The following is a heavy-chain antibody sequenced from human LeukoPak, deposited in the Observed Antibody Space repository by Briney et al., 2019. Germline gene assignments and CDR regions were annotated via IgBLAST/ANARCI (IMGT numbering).Heavy chain of an antibody. D-gene: IGHD2-15*01. CDR3: AQGDCSGGSCPGPLN. V-gene: IGHV3-30*02. Sequence: GGSLRLSCAASGFTFSSYGMHWVRQAPGKGLEWVAFIRYDGSNKHYADSVKGRFTISRDNSKNTLYLQMNSLRAEDTSVYYCAQGDCSGGSCPGPLNWGQGTLVTVSS. J-gene: IGHJ4*02. CDR1: GFTFSSYG. CDR2: IRYDGSNK.